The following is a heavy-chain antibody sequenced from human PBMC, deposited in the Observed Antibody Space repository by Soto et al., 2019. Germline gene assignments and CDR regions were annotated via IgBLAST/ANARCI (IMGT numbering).Heavy chain of an antibody. CDR2: IIPIFGTA. V-gene: IGHV1-69*13. Sequence: SVKVSCKASGGTFSSYAISWVRQAPGQGLEWTGGIIPIFGTANYAQKFQGRVTITADETTSTAYMELISLMSEDTAAYYCAGGFSSYCRGGSGLDYCGQGSLVTVPS. CDR1: GGTFSSYA. CDR3: AGGFSSYCRGGSGLDY. D-gene: IGHD2-15*01. J-gene: IGHJ4*02.